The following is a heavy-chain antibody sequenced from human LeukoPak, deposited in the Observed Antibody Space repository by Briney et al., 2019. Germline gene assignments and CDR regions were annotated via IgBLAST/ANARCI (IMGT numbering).Heavy chain of an antibody. V-gene: IGHV1-2*02. J-gene: IGHJ3*02. D-gene: IGHD3-22*01. CDR2: INPNSGGT. CDR1: GYTFTGCY. CDR3: ARVDWITSIEVVRGDAFFHM. Sequence: ASVKLSCTASGYTFTGCYMHWVRQAPGQGLEWVAGINPNSGGTNYAQKFQGRFTMTRDTSISTAYMEMTRLRSDDTAVYYCARVDWITSIEVVRGDAFFHMLGQGTMVTVSS.